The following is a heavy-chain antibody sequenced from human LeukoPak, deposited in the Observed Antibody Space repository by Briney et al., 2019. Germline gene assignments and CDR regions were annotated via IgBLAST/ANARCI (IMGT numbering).Heavy chain of an antibody. CDR1: GGSISSYY. V-gene: IGHV4-59*01. CDR2: IYYSGST. Sequence: SETLSLTCTVSGGSISSYYWSWIRQPPGKGLEWIGYIYYSGSTNYNPSLKSRVTISVDTSKNQFSLKLSSVTAADTAVYYCARSYSGSYCYFDYWGQGTLVTVSS. J-gene: IGHJ4*02. CDR3: ARSYSGSYCYFDY. D-gene: IGHD1-26*01.